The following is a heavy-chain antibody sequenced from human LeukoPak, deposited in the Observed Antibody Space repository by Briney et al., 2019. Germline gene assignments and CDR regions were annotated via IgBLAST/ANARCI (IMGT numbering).Heavy chain of an antibody. CDR1: GFTFRTYG. Sequence: TGGSLRLSCAASGFTFRTYGMHWVRQAPGKGLEWITVIWHDGSHKDYADSVKGRFTISRDNSKNTVYLQMNDLRAEDTALYYCAGGWGSKVYASAFDVWGQGTMVTVSS. CDR3: AGGWGSKVYASAFDV. CDR2: IWHDGSHK. V-gene: IGHV3-33*01. J-gene: IGHJ3*01. D-gene: IGHD2-8*01.